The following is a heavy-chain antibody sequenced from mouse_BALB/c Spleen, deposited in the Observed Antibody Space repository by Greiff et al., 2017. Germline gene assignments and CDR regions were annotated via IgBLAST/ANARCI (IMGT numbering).Heavy chain of an antibody. J-gene: IGHJ1*01. CDR2: ISSGSSTI. Sequence: DVHLVESGGGLVQPGGSRKLSCAASGFTFSSFGMHWVRQAPEKGLEWVAYISSGSSTIYYADTVKGRFTISRDNPKNTLFLQMTSLRSEDTAMYYCARRTASGYFDVWGAGTTVTVSS. CDR1: GFTFSSFG. V-gene: IGHV5-17*02. D-gene: IGHD1-2*01. CDR3: ARRTASGYFDV.